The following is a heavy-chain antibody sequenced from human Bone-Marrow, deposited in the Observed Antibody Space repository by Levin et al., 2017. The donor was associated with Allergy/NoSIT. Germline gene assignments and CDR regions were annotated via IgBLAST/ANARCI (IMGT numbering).Heavy chain of an antibody. V-gene: IGHV4-61*02. Sequence: SETLSLTCTVSGGPVSSGSYYWNWIRQPAGKGLEWIGRIYTSGSTNYNPSLKSRVTISLDTSKNQFSLKLSSVTAADTAVYYCARDLGSSSVEMDVWGKGTTVTVSS. CDR1: GGPVSSGSYY. J-gene: IGHJ6*04. CDR2: IYTSGST. D-gene: IGHD6-13*01. CDR3: ARDLGSSSVEMDV.